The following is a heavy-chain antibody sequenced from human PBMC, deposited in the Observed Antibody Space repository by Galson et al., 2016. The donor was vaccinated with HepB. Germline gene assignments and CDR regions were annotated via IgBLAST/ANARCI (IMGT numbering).Heavy chain of an antibody. J-gene: IGHJ4*02. Sequence: SETLSLTCTVSSASISSYYWSWVRQPPGKGLEWIGYVYYNGATTYNPSLKSRVTISVDTSKNQFSLKLSSVTAVDTGVYFCGTGYTYVDYWGLGTLVTVSS. CDR2: VYYNGAT. V-gene: IGHV4-59*01. D-gene: IGHD5-18*01. CDR1: SASISSYY. CDR3: GTGYTYVDY.